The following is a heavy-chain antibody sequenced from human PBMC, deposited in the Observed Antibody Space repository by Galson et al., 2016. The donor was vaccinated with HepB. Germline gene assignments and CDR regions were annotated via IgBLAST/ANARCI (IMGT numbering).Heavy chain of an antibody. CDR2: ISGSGDIT. Sequence: SLRLSCAASGLTFRNYDMSWVRQAPEKGLEWVSGISGSGDITYYADSVKGRFTISRDNSRNTLFLQMNCLSAEDTALYYCASPTAFFSSSYMDVWGKGTTVTVSS. V-gene: IGHV3-23*01. CDR1: GLTFRNYD. D-gene: IGHD3-3*02. CDR3: ASPTAFFSSSYMDV. J-gene: IGHJ6*03.